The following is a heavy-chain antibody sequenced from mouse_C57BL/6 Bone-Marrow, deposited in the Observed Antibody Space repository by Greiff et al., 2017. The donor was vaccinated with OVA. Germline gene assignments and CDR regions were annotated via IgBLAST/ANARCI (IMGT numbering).Heavy chain of an antibody. CDR1: GYTFTDYY. CDR3: ASLYGNYWYFDV. D-gene: IGHD2-1*01. CDR2: INPNNGGT. J-gene: IGHJ1*03. Sequence: EVQLQQSGPELVKPGASVKISCKASGYTFTDYYMNWVKQSHGKSLEWIGDINPNNGGTSYNQKFKGTATLTVDKSSSTAYMELRSLTSEDSAVYYCASLYGNYWYFDVWGTGTTVTVSS. V-gene: IGHV1-26*01.